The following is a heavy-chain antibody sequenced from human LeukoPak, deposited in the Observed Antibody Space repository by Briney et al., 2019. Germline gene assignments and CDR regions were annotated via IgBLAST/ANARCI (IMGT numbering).Heavy chain of an antibody. Sequence: PGGSLRLSCAASGFTFSDYYMSWIRQAPGKGLEWVSYISSSGSMISDADSVKGRFTISRDTAKRSLYLQMNSLRAEDTAVYYCARDEYIHGDLTNFDSWGQGTLVIVSS. D-gene: IGHD4-17*01. CDR3: ARDEYIHGDLTNFDS. V-gene: IGHV3-11*04. CDR1: GFTFSDYY. CDR2: ISSSGSMI. J-gene: IGHJ4*02.